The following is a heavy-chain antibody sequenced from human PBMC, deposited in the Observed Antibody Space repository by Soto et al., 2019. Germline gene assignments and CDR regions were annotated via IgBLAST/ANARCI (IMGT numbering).Heavy chain of an antibody. CDR3: ARDGRTADHYYYGMDV. CDR2: IIPIFGTA. J-gene: IGHJ6*02. V-gene: IGHV1-69*13. CDR1: GGIFSSYA. D-gene: IGHD1-26*01. Sequence: SVKVSCKASGGIFSSYAISWVRQAPGQGLEWMGGIIPIFGTANYAQKFQGRVTITADESTSTAYMELSSLRSEDTAVYYCARDGRTADHYYYGMDVWGQGTTVTVSS.